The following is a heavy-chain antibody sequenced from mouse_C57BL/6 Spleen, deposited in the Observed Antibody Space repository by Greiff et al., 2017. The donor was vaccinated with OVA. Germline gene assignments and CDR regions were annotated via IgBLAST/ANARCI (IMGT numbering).Heavy chain of an antibody. Sequence: QVQLQQPGAELVRPGTSVKLSCKASGYTFTSSWMHWVKQRPGQGLEWIGVIDPSDSYTNYNQKFKGKATLTVDTSSSTAYMQLSSLTSEDSAVYYCAKEGRTDWGQGTTLTVSS. CDR3: AKEGRTD. CDR2: IDPSDSYT. V-gene: IGHV1-59*01. J-gene: IGHJ2*01. CDR1: GYTFTSSW.